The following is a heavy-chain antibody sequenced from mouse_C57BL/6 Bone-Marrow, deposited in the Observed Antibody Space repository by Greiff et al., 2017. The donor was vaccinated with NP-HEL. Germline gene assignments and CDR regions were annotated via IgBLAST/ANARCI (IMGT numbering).Heavy chain of an antibody. J-gene: IGHJ1*03. CDR3: ARGYYGHWYFDV. CDR2: IYPGSGST. D-gene: IGHD1-1*01. Sequence: VQLQQPGAELVKPGASVKMSCKASGYTFTSYWITWVKQRPVQGLEWIGDIYPGSGSTNYNEKFKSKATLTVDTSSSTAYMQLSSLTSEDSAVYYCARGYYGHWYFDVWGTGTTVTVSS. CDR1: GYTFTSYW. V-gene: IGHV1-55*01.